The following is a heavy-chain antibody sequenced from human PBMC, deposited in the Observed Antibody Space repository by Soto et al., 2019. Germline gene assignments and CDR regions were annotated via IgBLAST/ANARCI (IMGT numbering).Heavy chain of an antibody. CDR3: ARVYGSGSYYFDY. J-gene: IGHJ4*02. Sequence: SDTLSLTCTVSGGSISNAAYYWGWIRQPPGKGLECIGIIYYSGNTYYSPSLKSRVTMSVDTSKNQFSLKLSSVSAADTSIYYCARVYGSGSYYFDYWGQGTLVTVS. CDR2: IYYSGNT. V-gene: IGHV4-39*01. D-gene: IGHD3-10*01. CDR1: GGSISNAAYY.